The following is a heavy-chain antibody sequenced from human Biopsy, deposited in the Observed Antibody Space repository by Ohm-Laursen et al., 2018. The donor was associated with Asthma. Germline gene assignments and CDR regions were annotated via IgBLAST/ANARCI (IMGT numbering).Heavy chain of an antibody. CDR1: GGSINIGDYY. CDR3: ARTTYGDDGFDP. D-gene: IGHD4-17*01. J-gene: IGHJ5*02. CDR2: IYYSGST. V-gene: IGHV4-31*03. Sequence: TLSLTCTVSGGSINIGDYYWSWIRQHPVKGLEWIGYIYYSGSTYYNPSLKSRVSISLDTSKNQFSLSLTSVTAADTAVYYCARTTYGDDGFDPWGQGTLVPVSS.